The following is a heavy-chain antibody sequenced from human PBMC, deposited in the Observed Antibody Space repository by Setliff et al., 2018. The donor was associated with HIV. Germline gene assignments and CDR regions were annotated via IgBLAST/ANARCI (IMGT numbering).Heavy chain of an antibody. Sequence: PSETLSLTCTVSGASISSGGYYWSWIRQPAGKGLEWIGRIYTSGSTKNNPSLKSRVTISVDTSKNQFSLKLSSVTAADTAVYYCARDSPNANFGVVISDVWGQGTTVTVSS. D-gene: IGHD3-3*01. J-gene: IGHJ6*02. CDR1: GASISSGGYY. CDR2: IYTSGST. V-gene: IGHV4-61*02. CDR3: ARDSPNANFGVVISDV.